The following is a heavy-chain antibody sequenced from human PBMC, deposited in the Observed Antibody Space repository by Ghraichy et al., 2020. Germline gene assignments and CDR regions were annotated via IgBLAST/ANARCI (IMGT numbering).Heavy chain of an antibody. D-gene: IGHD3-16*02. V-gene: IGHV1-18*01. CDR3: ARDAYIWGSYRYTETPGSY. Sequence: ASVKVSCKASGYTFTSYGISWVRQAPGQGLEWMGWISAYNGNTNYAQKLQGRVTMTTDTSTSTAYMELRSLRSDDTAVYYCARDAYIWGSYRYTETPGSYWGQGTLVTVSS. J-gene: IGHJ4*02. CDR1: GYTFTSYG. CDR2: ISAYNGNT.